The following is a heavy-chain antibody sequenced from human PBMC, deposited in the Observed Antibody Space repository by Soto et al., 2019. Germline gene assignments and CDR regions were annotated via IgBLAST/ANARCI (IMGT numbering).Heavy chain of an antibody. J-gene: IGHJ4*02. CDR3: ARGVHYDSSGYYYFY. Sequence: QVQLVQSGAEVKKPGPSVKVSCKASGGTFSTYAIDWVRQAPGQGLEWMGGITPLFGTAKYAQNFQGRITITADESTNTAYMELRSLRSQDTAVYYCARGVHYDSSGYYYFYWGQGTLVTVSS. V-gene: IGHV1-69*01. CDR1: GGTFSTYA. D-gene: IGHD3-22*01. CDR2: ITPLFGTA.